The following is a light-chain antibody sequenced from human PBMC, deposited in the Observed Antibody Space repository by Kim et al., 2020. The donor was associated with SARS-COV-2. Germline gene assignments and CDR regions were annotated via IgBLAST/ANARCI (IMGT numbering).Light chain of an antibody. V-gene: IGLV3-1*01. Sequence: SVAPVQTASISCSGDKLVDKYACWYQQKPGQSPVLVIYQDSQRPSGIPERFSGSNSGNTATLTISGTQAMDEADYYCQSWDSSTVVFGGGTQLTVL. CDR3: QSWDSSTVV. CDR2: QDS. CDR1: KLVDKY. J-gene: IGLJ2*01.